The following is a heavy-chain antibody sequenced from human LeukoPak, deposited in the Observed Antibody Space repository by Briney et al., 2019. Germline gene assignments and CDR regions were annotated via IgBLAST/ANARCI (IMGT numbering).Heavy chain of an antibody. J-gene: IGHJ3*02. CDR1: GFTFSSYG. V-gene: IGHV3-30*18. D-gene: IGHD6-19*01. Sequence: GGSLRLSCAASGFTFSSYGMHWVRQAPGKGLEWVAVISYDGSNKYYADSVKGRFTISRDNSKNTLYLQMNSLRAEDTAVYYCANTIAVAGPDAFEIWGQGTMVTVSS. CDR3: ANTIAVAGPDAFEI. CDR2: ISYDGSNK.